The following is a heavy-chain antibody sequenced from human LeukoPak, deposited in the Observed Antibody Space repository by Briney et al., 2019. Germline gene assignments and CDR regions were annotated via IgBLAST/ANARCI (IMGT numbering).Heavy chain of an antibody. CDR1: GGTFSSYA. V-gene: IGHV1-69*05. CDR3: AREPMQRGVVPADAFDI. J-gene: IGHJ3*02. Sequence: GSSVKVSCKASGGTFSSYAISWVRQAPGQGLEWMGGIIPIFGTANYAQKFQGRVTITTDESTSTAYMELSSLRSEDTAVYYCAREPMQRGVVPADAFDIWGQGTMVTVSS. D-gene: IGHD2-2*01. CDR2: IIPIFGTA.